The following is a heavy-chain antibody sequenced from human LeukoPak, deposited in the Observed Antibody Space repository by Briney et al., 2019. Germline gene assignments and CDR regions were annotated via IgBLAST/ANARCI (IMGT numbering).Heavy chain of an antibody. V-gene: IGHV4-59*12. CDR3: ARGSLDCSSTSCYADDY. Sequence: SETLSLTCTVSGGSISSYYWSWIRQPPGKGLEWIGYIYYSGSTNYNPSLKSRVTISVDRSKNQFSLKLSSVTAADTAVYYCARGSLDCSSTSCYADDYWGQGTLVTVSS. D-gene: IGHD2-2*01. CDR2: IYYSGST. CDR1: GGSISSYY. J-gene: IGHJ4*02.